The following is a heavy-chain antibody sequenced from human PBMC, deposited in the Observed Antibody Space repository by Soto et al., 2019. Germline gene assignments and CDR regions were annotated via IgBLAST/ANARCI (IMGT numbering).Heavy chain of an antibody. CDR1: GYTFTGFY. CDR2: ISPDSGDI. CDR3: ATVGYNYYYGMDV. J-gene: IGHJ6*02. Sequence: GASVKVSCKASGYTFTGFYIHWVRQAPGQGPEWMGWISPDSGDIKYAQKFQGRVTVTRDTSSSTAYLDLNRLRSDDTAVYYCATVGYNYYYGMDVWGHGTTVTVSS. V-gene: IGHV1-2*02. D-gene: IGHD1-26*01.